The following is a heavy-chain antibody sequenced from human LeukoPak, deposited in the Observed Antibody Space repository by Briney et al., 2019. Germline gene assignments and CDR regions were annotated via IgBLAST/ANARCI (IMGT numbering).Heavy chain of an antibody. D-gene: IGHD3-22*01. CDR1: GFTFSSHS. V-gene: IGHV3-21*01. CDR3: AGEFYYGSSGFYD. J-gene: IGHJ4*02. CDR2: ISSSGSYI. Sequence: GGSLRLSCVTSGFTFSSHSMNWVRQAPGKGLEWVSSISSSGSYIYYAESVKGRFTISRENAKNSHSLQMNSLRAEDTAVYYCAGEFYYGSSGFYDWGQGTLVTVSS.